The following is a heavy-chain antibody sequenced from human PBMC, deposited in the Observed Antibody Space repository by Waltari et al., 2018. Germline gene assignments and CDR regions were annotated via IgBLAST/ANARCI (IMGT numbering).Heavy chain of an antibody. CDR3: VTDDPGLGLDV. D-gene: IGHD7-27*01. Sequence: EVQLVESGGGLVHPGGSLRLSCEASGFIFTTYWMHGVRQEPGKGMVWAEHINRDGRRTTYGDAVRGRCTITRDNARNTLYLQMTRLRAEDTAVYFCVTDDPGLGLDVWGQGTTVTVSS. CDR2: INRDGRRT. V-gene: IGHV3-74*01. J-gene: IGHJ6*02. CDR1: GFIFTTYW.